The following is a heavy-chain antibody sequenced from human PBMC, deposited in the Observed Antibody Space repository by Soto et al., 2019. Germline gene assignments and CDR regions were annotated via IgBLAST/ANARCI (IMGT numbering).Heavy chain of an antibody. CDR1: GYTFTSYG. CDR2: ISAYNGNT. D-gene: IGHD6-6*01. CDR3: ARGEGSRIAARRWSWFDP. Sequence: ASVKVSCKASGYTFTSYGISWVRQAPGQGLEWMGWISAYNGNTNYAQKLQGRVTMTTDTSTSTAYMELRSLRSDDTAVYYCARGEGSRIAARRWSWFDPWGQGTLVTVSS. J-gene: IGHJ5*02. V-gene: IGHV1-18*01.